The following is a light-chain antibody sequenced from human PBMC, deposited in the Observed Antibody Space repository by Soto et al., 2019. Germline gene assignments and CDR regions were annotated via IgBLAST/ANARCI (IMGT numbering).Light chain of an antibody. J-gene: IGLJ3*02. CDR2: LNSDGSH. V-gene: IGLV4-69*01. CDR1: SGHSSYA. Sequence: QLVLTQSPSASASLGASVKLTCTLSSGHSSYAIAWHQQQPEKGPRYLMKLNSDGSHSKGDGIPDRFSGSSSGAERYLTXXXXXXXXXXDXYCQTWGTGIHVFGGGTKVTV. CDR3: QTWGTGIHV.